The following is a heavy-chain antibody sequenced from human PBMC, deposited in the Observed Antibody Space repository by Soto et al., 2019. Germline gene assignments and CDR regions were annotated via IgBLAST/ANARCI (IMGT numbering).Heavy chain of an antibody. Sequence: ASVKVSCKASGYTFTSYGISWVRQAPGQGLEWMGWISAYNGNTNYAQKLQGRVTMTTDESTSTAYMELSSLRSEDTAVYYCARAGNNLGYSGFSGFDYWGQGTLVTVSS. CDR3: ARAGNNLGYSGFSGFDY. J-gene: IGHJ4*02. CDR2: ISAYNGNT. CDR1: GYTFTSYG. V-gene: IGHV1-18*01. D-gene: IGHD5-12*01.